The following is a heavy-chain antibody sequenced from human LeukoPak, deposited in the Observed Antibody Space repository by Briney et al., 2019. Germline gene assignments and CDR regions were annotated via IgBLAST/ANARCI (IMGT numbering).Heavy chain of an antibody. CDR1: GYTFTNYY. D-gene: IGHD3-3*01. Sequence: ASVKVSCKASGYTFTNYYIHWVRQAPGQGLEWMGWIHPNSDGTNYAQKFQGRVTMTRDTSINTAYMELSRLRSDDTAIFYCGRGGGTVFGVVNDWGQGTLVTVSS. J-gene: IGHJ4*02. V-gene: IGHV1-2*02. CDR3: GRGGGTVFGVVND. CDR2: IHPNSDGT.